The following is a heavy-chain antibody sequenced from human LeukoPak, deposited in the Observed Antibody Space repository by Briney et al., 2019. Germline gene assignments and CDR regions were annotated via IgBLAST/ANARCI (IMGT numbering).Heavy chain of an antibody. Sequence: GGSLRLSCAASGFTLSSYWMHWVRQAPGKGVVWVSRINSDGSSTSYADSVKRRFTISRDNAKNTLYLQMNSLRAEDTAVYYCAKDRIHSSSWSDYWGQGTLVTVSS. CDR2: INSDGSST. J-gene: IGHJ4*02. V-gene: IGHV3-74*01. CDR1: GFTLSSYW. CDR3: AKDRIHSSSWSDY. D-gene: IGHD6-13*01.